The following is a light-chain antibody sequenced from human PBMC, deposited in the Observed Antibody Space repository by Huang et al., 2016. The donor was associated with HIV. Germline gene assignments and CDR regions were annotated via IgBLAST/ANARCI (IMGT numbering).Light chain of an antibody. CDR2: GAS. CDR1: QSIDGY. V-gene: IGKV1-39*01. J-gene: IGKJ5*01. Sequence: IQMTQSPSSLSASVGDRVTITCRAGQSIDGYLNGYQQKSGKAPKLLISGASTLHTGVPPRFRGSGSGTDYTLIINNVQPDDFATYCCQQSYSTLITFGQGSRL. CDR3: QQSYSTLIT.